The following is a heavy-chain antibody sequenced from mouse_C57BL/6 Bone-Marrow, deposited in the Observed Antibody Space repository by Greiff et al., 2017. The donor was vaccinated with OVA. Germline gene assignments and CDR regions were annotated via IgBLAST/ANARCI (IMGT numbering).Heavy chain of an antibody. CDR3: ARRGLRPFAY. J-gene: IGHJ3*01. CDR1: GYTFTSYW. V-gene: IGHV1-50*01. Sequence: QVQLQQPGAELVKPGASVKLSCKASGYTFTSYWMQWVNQRPGQGLEWIGGIDPSGSYTNYNQKFKGKATVTVDTSSSTAYMQLSSLTSEDSAVYYCARRGLRPFAYWGQGTLVTVSA. D-gene: IGHD2-4*01. CDR2: IDPSGSYT.